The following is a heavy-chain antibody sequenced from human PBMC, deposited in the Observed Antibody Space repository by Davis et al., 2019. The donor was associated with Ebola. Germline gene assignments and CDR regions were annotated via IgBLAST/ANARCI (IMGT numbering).Heavy chain of an antibody. CDR1: GFTFSSYW. Sequence: PGGSLRLSCAASGFTFSSYWIHWVRHAPGKGLVWVSRINTDGSRTRDAGSVKGRFTISRDNAKNTPYLQMNSLRAEDTAVYYCARVLSYCSGGSCPGGSDHWGQGTLVTVSS. CDR3: ARVLSYCSGGSCPGGSDH. CDR2: INTDGSRT. J-gene: IGHJ4*02. V-gene: IGHV3-74*01. D-gene: IGHD2-15*01.